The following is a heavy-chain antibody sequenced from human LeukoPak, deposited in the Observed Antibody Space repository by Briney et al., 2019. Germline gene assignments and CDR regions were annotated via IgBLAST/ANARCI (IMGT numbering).Heavy chain of an antibody. D-gene: IGHD6-13*01. CDR3: ARGPPYSSPDNWFDP. CDR2: MNPNSGNT. J-gene: IGHJ5*02. V-gene: IGHV1-8*01. CDR1: GYTFTSYD. Sequence: ASVKVSCKASGYTFTSYDINCVRQATGQGLGWRGWMNPNSGNTGYAQKFQGRVTMTRNTSISTASMELSSLRSEDTAVYYCARGPPYSSPDNWFDPWGQGTLATVSS.